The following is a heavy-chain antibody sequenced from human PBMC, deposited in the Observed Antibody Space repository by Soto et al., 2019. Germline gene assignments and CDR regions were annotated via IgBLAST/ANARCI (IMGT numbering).Heavy chain of an antibody. CDR3: ARSNSGYYKWFDP. CDR1: GDSISSSNYY. CDR2: IYYSGTT. Sequence: NPSETLSLTCTVSGDSISSSNYYWGWIRQPPGKGLEWIANIYYSGTTYCNPSLKSRVATSVDTSKNHFSLKLSSVTAADTAIYYCARSNSGYYKWFDPWGQGTLVTVSS. V-gene: IGHV4-39*02. J-gene: IGHJ5*02. D-gene: IGHD3-22*01.